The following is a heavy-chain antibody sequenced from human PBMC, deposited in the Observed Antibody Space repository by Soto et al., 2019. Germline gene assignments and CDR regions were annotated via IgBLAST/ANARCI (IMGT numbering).Heavy chain of an antibody. CDR1: GVNFISYA. J-gene: IGHJ4*02. CDR2: ISGSGGST. Sequence: TGGSLRLSSTASGVNFISYAMNWVRQAPGKGLEWVSVISGSGGSTYYADSVKGRFTISRDNSKNTLYLQMNSLRAEDTAVYYCAKRNAGTEVNYYDSSGYKDYWGQGTLVTSPQ. CDR3: AKRNAGTEVNYYDSSGYKDY. V-gene: IGHV3-23*01. D-gene: IGHD3-22*01.